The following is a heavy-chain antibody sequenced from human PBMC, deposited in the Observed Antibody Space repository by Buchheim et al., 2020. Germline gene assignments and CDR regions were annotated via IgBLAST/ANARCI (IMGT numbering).Heavy chain of an antibody. D-gene: IGHD2-2*01. CDR3: ARDIDTSSFYNRFEP. CDR2: LWYDGYKK. V-gene: IGHV3-33*01. CDR1: GFSFNNYG. Sequence: QVQLVESGGGVVQPGRSLRLSCAASGFSFNNYGMHWVRQAPGQGLEWVAVLWYDGYKKYYADSVKGRFTVSRDTSKNTLFLQMNSLRAEDTAVYYCARDIDTSSFYNRFEPWGQGTL. J-gene: IGHJ5*02.